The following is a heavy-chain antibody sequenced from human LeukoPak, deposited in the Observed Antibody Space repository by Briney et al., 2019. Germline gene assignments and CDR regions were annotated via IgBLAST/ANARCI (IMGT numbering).Heavy chain of an antibody. CDR2: INQSRIT. J-gene: IGHJ4*02. CDR1: GAPFSGYW. CDR3: ATTSGH. Sequence: SETLSLTCAVYGAPFSGYWWYWIRQPPGKGLEWIGEINQSRITNYNPSLKSRVSISVDTSKNQFSLKLSSATAADTAVYYCATTSGHWGQGTLVTVSS. V-gene: IGHV4-34*01.